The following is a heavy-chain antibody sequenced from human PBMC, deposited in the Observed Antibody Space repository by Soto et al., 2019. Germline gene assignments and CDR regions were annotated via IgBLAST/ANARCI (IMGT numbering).Heavy chain of an antibody. CDR3: PKSHPITVISLEH. V-gene: IGHV3-30*18. Sequence: HVQLVESGGGGVQPGRSLRLSCAASGFDFSSYGMHWVRQAPGKGLEWVAVTSYDGSNKYYADSVEGRFTISRDNAKNTLYLQVNSLRPEDTAVYYCPKSHPITVISLEHWGQGVLVTVSS. J-gene: IGHJ1*01. D-gene: IGHD3-16*02. CDR2: TSYDGSNK. CDR1: GFDFSSYG.